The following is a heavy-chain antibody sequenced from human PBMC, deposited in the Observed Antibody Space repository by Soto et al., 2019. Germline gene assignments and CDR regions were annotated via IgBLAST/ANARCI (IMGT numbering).Heavy chain of an antibody. D-gene: IGHD3-3*01. CDR3: TRGRTDKLCYYDFWSGSDAFDY. CDR2: IRGKAYVGST. Sequence: GGSQRLSSTAAGFSFGDYAMSLFRQAPRKGQEWGGFIRGKAYVGSTEYAASVKGRFTISRDDSKSIAYLQMSSLKTEDTVVYYCTRGRTDKLCYYDFWSGSDAFDYWGQGTLVTVSS. CDR1: GFSFGDYA. J-gene: IGHJ4*02. V-gene: IGHV3-49*03.